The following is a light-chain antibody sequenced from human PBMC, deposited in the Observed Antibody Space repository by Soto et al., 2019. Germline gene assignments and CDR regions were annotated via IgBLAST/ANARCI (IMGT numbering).Light chain of an antibody. CDR3: SSSTSSATLV. Sequence: QSALTQPASVSGSPGQSITISCTGTRSDVGGYNHVSWYQQHPGQAPKLMIYDVSNRPSGVSSRFSGSKSGNTASLSISGLQAEDEADYYCSSSTSSATLVFGGGTKVTVL. CDR2: DVS. CDR1: RSDVGGYNH. V-gene: IGLV2-14*01. J-gene: IGLJ2*01.